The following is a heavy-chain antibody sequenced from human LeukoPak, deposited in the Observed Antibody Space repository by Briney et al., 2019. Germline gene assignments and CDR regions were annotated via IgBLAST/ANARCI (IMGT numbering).Heavy chain of an antibody. V-gene: IGHV3-23*01. J-gene: IGHJ4*02. D-gene: IGHD5-12*01. CDR1: GFTFSSYA. CDR3: ARSVGGIVATIGY. Sequence: PGGSLRLSCAASGFTFSSYAMSWVRQAPGKGLEWVSAISGSGGSTYYADSVKGRFTISRDNAKNSLSLQMDSLRAEDTAVYYCARSVGGIVATIGYWGQGTLVTVS. CDR2: ISGSGGST.